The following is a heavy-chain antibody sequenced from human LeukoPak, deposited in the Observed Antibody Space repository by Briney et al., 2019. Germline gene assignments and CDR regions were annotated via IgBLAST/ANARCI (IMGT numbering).Heavy chain of an antibody. CDR2: FYPEDGET. D-gene: IGHD3-22*01. CDR3: ATEGPHPQAGATYYYDSSGYSQGDY. CDR1: GYTLTELS. Sequence: ASVKVSCKVSGYTLTELSMHWVRQAPGKGLEWMGGFYPEDGETIYAQQFKGRVTMTEDTSTDTAYMELSSLRSEDTAVYYCATEGPHPQAGATYYYDSSGYSQGDYWGQGTLVTVSS. V-gene: IGHV1-24*01. J-gene: IGHJ4*02.